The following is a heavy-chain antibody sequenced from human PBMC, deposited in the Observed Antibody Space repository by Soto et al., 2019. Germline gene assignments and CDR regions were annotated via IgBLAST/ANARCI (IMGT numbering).Heavy chain of an antibody. Sequence: PGGSLRLSCAASGLTFNRYWMHWVRHAPGKGLVWVSHINTDGTNSNYADSVKGRFTISRDNAKSTLFLQMNSLRDEDTAVYYCAREDSIIIPAVSDFWGQGTLVTVSS. V-gene: IGHV3-74*01. CDR2: INTDGTNS. D-gene: IGHD2-2*01. CDR1: GLTFNRYW. J-gene: IGHJ4*02. CDR3: AREDSIIIPAVSDF.